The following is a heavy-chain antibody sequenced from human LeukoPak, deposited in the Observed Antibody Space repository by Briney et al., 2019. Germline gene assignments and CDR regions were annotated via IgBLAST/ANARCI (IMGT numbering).Heavy chain of an antibody. V-gene: IGHV4-59*08. CDR1: GGSISSYY. J-gene: IGHJ4*02. Sequence: PLGTLSLTCTVSGGSISSYYWSWIRQPPGKGLEWIGYISYSGSTNYNPSLKSRVTISVDTSKNQFSLKLRSVTAADTAVYYCARHGSDYSFDYWGQGTLVTVSS. CDR3: ARHGSDYSFDY. D-gene: IGHD3-22*01. CDR2: ISYSGST.